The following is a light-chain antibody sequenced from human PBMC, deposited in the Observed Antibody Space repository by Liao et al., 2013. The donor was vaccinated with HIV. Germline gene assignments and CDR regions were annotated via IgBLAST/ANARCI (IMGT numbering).Light chain of an antibody. CDR3: DMWESTTHHRV. CDR2: YDS. J-gene: IGLJ2*01. V-gene: IGLV3-21*01. Sequence: SYELTQPPSVSVAPGKTARITCGGNNIGSKSVHWYQQKPGQAPVLVIFYDSDRPSGIPERFSGSNSGNTATTATLTISRVEAGDEGDYYCDMWESTTHHRVFGGGTKLTVL. CDR1: NIGSKS.